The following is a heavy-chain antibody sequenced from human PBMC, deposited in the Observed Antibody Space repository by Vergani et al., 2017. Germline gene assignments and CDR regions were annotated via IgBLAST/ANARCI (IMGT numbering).Heavy chain of an antibody. V-gene: IGHV3-23*01. Sequence: EVQLLESGGGLVQPGGSLRLSCAASGFTFSSYVMSWVRQAPGKGLEWVSAISGSGGSTYYADSVKGRFTISRDNSKNTLYLQMNSLRAEDTAVYYCAKGAAGYSYGDVSSTYYYYYGMDVWGQGTTVTVSS. CDR2: ISGSGGST. CDR3: AKGAAGYSYGDVSSTYYYYYGMDV. D-gene: IGHD5-18*01. CDR1: GFTFSSYV. J-gene: IGHJ6*02.